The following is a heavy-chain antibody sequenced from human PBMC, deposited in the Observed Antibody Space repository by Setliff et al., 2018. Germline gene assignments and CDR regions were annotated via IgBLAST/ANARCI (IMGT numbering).Heavy chain of an antibody. CDR1: GFTFSSYW. CDR3: ARDYTYYDFWSGPSSDAFDI. J-gene: IGHJ3*02. Sequence: GGSLRLSCAASGFTFSSYWMSWVRQAPGKGLEWVALLYGDNKIDFADSVKGRFTISTDNSKNTLYLQMNSLTAEDTAVYYCARDYTYYDFWSGPSSDAFDIWGQGTMVTVSS. D-gene: IGHD3-3*01. V-gene: IGHV3-53*01. CDR2: LYGDNKI.